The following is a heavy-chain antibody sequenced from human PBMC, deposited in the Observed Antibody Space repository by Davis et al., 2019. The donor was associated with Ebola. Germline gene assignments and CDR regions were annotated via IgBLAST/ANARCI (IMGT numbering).Heavy chain of an antibody. D-gene: IGHD6-19*01. CDR3: ARGPHSSGWYGLDV. Sequence: SETLSLTCTVSGGSISSYYWSWIRQPPGKGLEWIGYIYYSGSTNYNPSLKSRVTISVDTSKNQFSLKLSSVTAADTAVYYCARGPHSSGWYGLDVWGQGITVTVSS. CDR1: GGSISSYY. CDR2: IYYSGST. J-gene: IGHJ6*02. V-gene: IGHV4-59*01.